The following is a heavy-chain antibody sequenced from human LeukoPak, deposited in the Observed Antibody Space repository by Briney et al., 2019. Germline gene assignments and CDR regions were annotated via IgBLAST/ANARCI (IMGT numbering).Heavy chain of an antibody. Sequence: KSSETLSLTCGLYGGSFSGYYWSWVRQPPEKGREWIGEINHSGSTNYNPPLKSRVTISVDTSKNQFSLELTSVTAADTAVYYCARRRYDASGYYPSRGRYFDYWGQGTLVTVSS. V-gene: IGHV4-34*01. CDR1: GGSFSGYY. CDR3: ARRRYDASGYYPSRGRYFDY. J-gene: IGHJ4*02. D-gene: IGHD3-22*01. CDR2: INHSGST.